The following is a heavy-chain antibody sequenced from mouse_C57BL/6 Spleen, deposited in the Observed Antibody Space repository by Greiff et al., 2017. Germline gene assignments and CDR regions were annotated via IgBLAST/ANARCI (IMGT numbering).Heavy chain of an antibody. Sequence: QVQLQQSGAELVRPGASVTLSCKASGYTFTDYEMHWVKQTPVHGLEWIGAIDPETGGTAYNQKFKGKAILTADKSSSTAYMELRSLTSEDSAVYYWTNRADATFAGWGQRTLVTVSA. V-gene: IGHV1-15*01. D-gene: IGHD3-3*01. CDR2: IDPETGGT. CDR3: TNRADATFAG. CDR1: GYTFTDYE. J-gene: IGHJ3*01.